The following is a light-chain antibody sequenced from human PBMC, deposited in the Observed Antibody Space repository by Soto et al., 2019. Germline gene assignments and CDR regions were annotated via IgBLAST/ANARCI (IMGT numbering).Light chain of an antibody. CDR1: QSIRTW. CDR3: QQYHNYPRT. Sequence: DIQMTQSPSTLSASVGDRVTITCRASQSIRTWLAWYQHKPGKAPKFLIYDASTVESGVPSRFSGSGSGTEFTLTISELQPDDFATYYCQQYHNYPRTFGQGTRVEIK. J-gene: IGKJ1*01. CDR2: DAS. V-gene: IGKV1-5*01.